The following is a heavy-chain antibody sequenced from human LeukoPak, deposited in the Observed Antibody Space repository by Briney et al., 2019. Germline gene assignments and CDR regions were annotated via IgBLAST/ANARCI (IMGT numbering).Heavy chain of an antibody. J-gene: IGHJ4*02. CDR2: ISSSSSYI. D-gene: IGHD3-16*01. CDR3: AREHRGGRDFDY. CDR1: GFTFSSYS. V-gene: IGHV3-21*01. Sequence: GGSLRLSCAASGFTFSSYSMNWVRQAPGKGLEWVSSISSSSSYIYYADSVKGRFTISRDNAKNSLYLQMNSLRAEDTAVYYCAREHRGGRDFDYWGQGTLVTVSS.